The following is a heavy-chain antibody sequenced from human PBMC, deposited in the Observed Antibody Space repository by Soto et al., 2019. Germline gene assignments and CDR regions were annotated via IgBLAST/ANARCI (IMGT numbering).Heavy chain of an antibody. CDR2: ITASSSPI. J-gene: IGHJ3*02. CDR3: ARGDNCSGGRCYSTNNVFDI. V-gene: IGHV3-48*04. Sequence: GGSLRLSCAASGFTFNGYSMNWVRQAPGKGLEWIAYITASSSPIYYADSVKGRFTISRDNAKNLLSLQLNSLRAEDTAVYYCARGDNCSGGRCYSTNNVFDIWGQGTMVTVSS. D-gene: IGHD2-15*01. CDR1: GFTFNGYS.